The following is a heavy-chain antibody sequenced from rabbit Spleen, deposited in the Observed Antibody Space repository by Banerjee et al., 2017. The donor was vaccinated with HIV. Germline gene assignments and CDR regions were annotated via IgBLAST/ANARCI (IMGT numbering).Heavy chain of an antibody. J-gene: IGHJ6*01. CDR2: IYAGSTGTT. D-gene: IGHD2-1*01. Sequence: QSLEESGGDLVKPGASLTLHCKASGFSFGSGRWIYWVRQAPGKGLEWIGTIYAGSTGTTDYATWAKGLFTISKTSSTTVTLQMTSLTAAYTVTYFCARNFDFWGPGTLVSVS. CDR3: ARNFDF. CDR1: GFSFGSGRW. V-gene: IGHV1S40*01.